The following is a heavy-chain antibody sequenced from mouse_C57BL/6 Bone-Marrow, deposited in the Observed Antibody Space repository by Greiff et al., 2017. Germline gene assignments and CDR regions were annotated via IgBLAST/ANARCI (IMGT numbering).Heavy chain of an antibody. J-gene: IGHJ2*01. CDR3: AREWNWVLFDY. D-gene: IGHD4-1*01. Sequence: VQLQQPGAELVMPGASVKLSCKASGYTFTSYWMHWVKQRPGQGLEWIGEIDPSDSSTNYNQKFKGKSTLTVDKSSSTAYMQLSSLTSEDSAVYYCAREWNWVLFDYWGQGTTLTVSS. CDR2: IDPSDSST. CDR1: GYTFTSYW. V-gene: IGHV1-69*01.